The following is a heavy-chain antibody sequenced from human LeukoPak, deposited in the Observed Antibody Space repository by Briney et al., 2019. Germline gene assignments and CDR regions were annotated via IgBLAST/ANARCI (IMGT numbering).Heavy chain of an antibody. V-gene: IGHV1-8*02. J-gene: IGHJ4*02. D-gene: IGHD1-26*01. CDR3: VTGVPWD. Sequence: ASVEVSYKASEYTLTSYDINWVRQATGQGLEWMGWMNPKTGRTGFAQKFRGRFTMTRNISISTAYLEVTNLRFEDTALYYCVTGVPWDWGQGSLIIVSS. CDR2: MNPKTGRT. CDR1: EYTLTSYD.